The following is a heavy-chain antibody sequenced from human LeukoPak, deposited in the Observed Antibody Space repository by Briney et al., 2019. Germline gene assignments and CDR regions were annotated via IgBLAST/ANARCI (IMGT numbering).Heavy chain of an antibody. D-gene: IGHD3-3*01. V-gene: IGHV4-34*01. CDR2: IYHSGST. Sequence: IPSETLSLTCAVYGGSFSGYYWTWVRQPPGKGLEWIGEIYHSGSTNYNPSLKSRVTISVDRSKNQFSLKLSSVTAADTAVYYCARMKTNYDFWSGYYTGSAFDIWGQGTMVTVSS. CDR1: GGSFSGYY. J-gene: IGHJ3*02. CDR3: ARMKTNYDFWSGYYTGSAFDI.